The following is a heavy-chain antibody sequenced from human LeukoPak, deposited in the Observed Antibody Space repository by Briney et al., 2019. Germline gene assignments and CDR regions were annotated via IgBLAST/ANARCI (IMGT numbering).Heavy chain of an antibody. CDR3: ARLELGSHYYYYMDV. V-gene: IGHV4-34*01. Sequence: SETLSLTCAVYGGSFSGYYWSWIRQPPGKGLEWIGEIYHSGSTNYNPSLKSRVTISVDTSKNQFSLNVSSVTAADTAVYYCARLELGSHYYYYMDVWGTGTTVTISS. D-gene: IGHD3-10*01. CDR1: GGSFSGYY. J-gene: IGHJ6*03. CDR2: IYHSGST.